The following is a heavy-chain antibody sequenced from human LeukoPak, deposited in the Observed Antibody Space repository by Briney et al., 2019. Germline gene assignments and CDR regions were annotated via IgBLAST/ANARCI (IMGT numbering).Heavy chain of an antibody. Sequence: PSETLSVTCTVSGGSINSGSYYWSWIRQHPGKGLEWLGYIYYRGDTNYNPSLKSRVTISLDTSKNQFSLKVKSVTAADTAVYYCASAGYSSGWYHYWGQGTRVTVSS. D-gene: IGHD6-13*01. CDR2: IYYRGDT. J-gene: IGHJ4*02. CDR1: GGSINSGSYY. CDR3: ASAGYSSGWYHY. V-gene: IGHV4-31*03.